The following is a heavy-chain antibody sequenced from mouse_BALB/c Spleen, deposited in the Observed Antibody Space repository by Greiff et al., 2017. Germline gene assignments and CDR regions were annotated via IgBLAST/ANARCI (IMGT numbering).Heavy chain of an antibody. CDR1: GFTFSSYA. V-gene: IGHV5-6-5*01. D-gene: IGHD1-1*01. J-gene: IGHJ2*01. CDR3: ARGLLLRTLDY. Sequence: EVKLEESGGGLVKPGGSLKLSCAASGFTFSSYAMSWVRQTPEKRLEWVASISSGGSTYYPDSVKGRFTISRENARNILYLQMSSLRSEDTAMYYCARGLLLRTLDYWGQGTTLTVSS. CDR2: ISSGGST.